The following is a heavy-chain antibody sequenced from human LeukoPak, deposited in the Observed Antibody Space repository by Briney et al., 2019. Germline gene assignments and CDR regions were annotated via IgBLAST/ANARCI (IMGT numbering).Heavy chain of an antibody. CDR1: GYTFTSDG. V-gene: IGHV1-18*04. Sequence: ASVKVSCKASGYTFTSDGISWVRQAPGQGLEWMGWISAYNGNTNYAQKLQGRVTMTTDTSTSTAYMELRSLRSDDTAVYYCARDGYGSGSYLWWFDPWGQGTLVTVSS. CDR3: ARDGYGSGSYLWWFDP. J-gene: IGHJ5*02. CDR2: ISAYNGNT. D-gene: IGHD3-10*01.